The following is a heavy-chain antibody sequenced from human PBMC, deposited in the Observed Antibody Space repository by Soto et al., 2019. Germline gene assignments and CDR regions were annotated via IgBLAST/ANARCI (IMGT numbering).Heavy chain of an antibody. CDR2: IYPADSDT. D-gene: IGHD3-22*01. CDR3: ARHRHDSTGHYIL. Sequence: ETLSLTCAVSGYSISSGYYWGWIRQPPGKGLEWMGIIYPADSDTRYSPSFQGQVTISADTSTKTAYLQWSSLKASDTAMYYCARHRHDSTGHYILWGQGTLVTVSS. CDR1: GYSISSGYY. J-gene: IGHJ4*02. V-gene: IGHV5-51*01.